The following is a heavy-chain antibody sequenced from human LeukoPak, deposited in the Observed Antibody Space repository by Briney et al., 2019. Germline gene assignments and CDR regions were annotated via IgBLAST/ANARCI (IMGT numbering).Heavy chain of an antibody. D-gene: IGHD7-27*01. CDR3: ARARKLGKVRNNNFIDS. J-gene: IGHJ4*02. Sequence: SGTLSLTCAVYGGSFSGYYWSWLRQPPGKGLAWTGEINHSGSTNYNPSLKSRVTISVDTSKNQFSLKLSSVTAADTAVYYCARARKLGKVRNNNFIDSWGQGTLVTVSS. CDR1: GGSFSGYY. CDR2: INHSGST. V-gene: IGHV4-34*01.